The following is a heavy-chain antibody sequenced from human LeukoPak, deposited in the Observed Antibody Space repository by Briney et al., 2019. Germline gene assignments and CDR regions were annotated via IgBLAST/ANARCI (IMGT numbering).Heavy chain of an antibody. CDR2: VSKDGSEK. CDR3: ARAMGTGVGPTRILAR. J-gene: IGHJ4*02. D-gene: IGHD1-26*01. Sequence: GGFLTLSCAASGFTFSTYALHWVRQAPGKGLEWVAVVSKDGSEKYYGDSVTGRFTISRDNSDNTLTLQMNSLRAEDTALYYCARAMGTGVGPTRILARWGQRTVVTVSS. V-gene: IGHV3-30*04. CDR1: GFTFSTYA.